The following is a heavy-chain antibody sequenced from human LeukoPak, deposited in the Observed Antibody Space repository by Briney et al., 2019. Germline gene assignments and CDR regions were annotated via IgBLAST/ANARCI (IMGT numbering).Heavy chain of an antibody. D-gene: IGHD3-3*01. CDR2: INPNSGGT. Sequence: ASVKVSCKASGYTFTGYYMHWVRQAPGQGLEWMGWINPNSGGTNYAQKFQGRVTMTRDTSISTAYVELSRLRSDDTAVYYCAGTLIPGARLRFLEWLSPGDYWGQGTLVTVSS. V-gene: IGHV1-2*02. CDR3: AGTLIPGARLRFLEWLSPGDY. CDR1: GYTFTGYY. J-gene: IGHJ4*02.